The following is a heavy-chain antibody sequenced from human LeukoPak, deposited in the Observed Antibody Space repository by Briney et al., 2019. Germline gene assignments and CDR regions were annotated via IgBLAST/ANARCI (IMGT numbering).Heavy chain of an antibody. CDR2: ISSSGTTI. CDR3: ARVWGLAVAGGEIEY. D-gene: IGHD6-13*01. CDR1: GFTFSSYS. J-gene: IGHJ4*02. V-gene: IGHV3-48*02. Sequence: GGSLRLSCAASGFTFSSYSMNWVRLAPGKGLEWVSYISSSGTTIYYAGSVKGRFTISRDNAKNSLYLQMNSLRDEDTAVYYCARVWGLAVAGGEIEYWGQGTLVTVSS.